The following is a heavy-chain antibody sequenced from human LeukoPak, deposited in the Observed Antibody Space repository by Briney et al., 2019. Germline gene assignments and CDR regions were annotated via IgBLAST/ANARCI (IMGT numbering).Heavy chain of an antibody. D-gene: IGHD6-13*01. CDR3: TRQQLDAFDI. V-gene: IGHV3-48*03. J-gene: IGHJ3*02. Sequence: PGGSLRLSCAASGFTFSSYEMNWVRQAPGKGLEWVSYISSSGSTIYYADSVKGRFTISRDNAKNTLSLQMNSLRAEDTAVYYCTRQQLDAFDIWGPGTMVTVSS. CDR2: ISSSGSTI. CDR1: GFTFSSYE.